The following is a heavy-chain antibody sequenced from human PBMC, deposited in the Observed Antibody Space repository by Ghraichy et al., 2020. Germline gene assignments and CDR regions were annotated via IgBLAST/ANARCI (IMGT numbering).Heavy chain of an antibody. CDR1: GFTVTSNY. V-gene: IGHV3-53*01. J-gene: IGHJ6*02. D-gene: IGHD1-1*01. CDR2: ISSGGST. CDR3: ATRQRAGYYYGMDV. Sequence: GGSLRLSCAVSGFTVTSNYMSWVRQAPGKGLEWVSIISSGGSTYYAASVKGRFTISRDNSKNTLFLQMNSLRAEDTAVYYCATRQRAGYYYGMDVWGQGTTVTVSS.